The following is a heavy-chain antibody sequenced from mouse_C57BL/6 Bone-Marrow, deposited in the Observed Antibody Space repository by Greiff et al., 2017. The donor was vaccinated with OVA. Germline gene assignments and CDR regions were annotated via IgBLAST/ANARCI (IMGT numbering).Heavy chain of an antibody. CDR2: INYDGSST. J-gene: IGHJ2*01. Sequence: EVKLVESEGGLVQPGSSMKLSCTASGFTFSDYYMAWVRQAPEKGLEWVANINYDGSSTYYLDSLKSRFIISRDNAKTILYLQMSSLKSEDTATYYCARGSFLDYWGQGTTLTVSS. CDR1: GFTFSDYY. CDR3: ARGSFLDY. V-gene: IGHV5-16*01.